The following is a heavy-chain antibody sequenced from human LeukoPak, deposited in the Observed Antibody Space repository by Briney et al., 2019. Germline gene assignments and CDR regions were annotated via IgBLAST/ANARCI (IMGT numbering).Heavy chain of an antibody. CDR3: ARVVGDSWDPDY. J-gene: IGHJ4*02. D-gene: IGHD6-13*01. CDR1: GFTFSNYW. Sequence: HAGGSLRLSCAAAGFTFSNYWMHWVRQAPGKGLVWVAAIKTDGSDMQYADSVKGRFAISRDNAKNSLYLQMNCLRAEDTAVYYCARVVGDSWDPDYWGQGTLVTVSS. V-gene: IGHV3-74*03. CDR2: IKTDGSDM.